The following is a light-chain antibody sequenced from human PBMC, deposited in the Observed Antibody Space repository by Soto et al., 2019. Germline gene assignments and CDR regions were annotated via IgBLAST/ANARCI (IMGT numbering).Light chain of an antibody. CDR1: QSVTNRY. Sequence: IWLTQAPDTLSLSPVEGATLSCRASQSVTNRYLAWYQHKPGQAPRLLIYGASTRATGIPDRFSGSGFETDFSLTISSLEPEDFAVYFCQQRMNWPLTFGQGTRLEIK. CDR3: QQRMNWPLT. CDR2: GAS. V-gene: IGKV3D-20*02. J-gene: IGKJ5*01.